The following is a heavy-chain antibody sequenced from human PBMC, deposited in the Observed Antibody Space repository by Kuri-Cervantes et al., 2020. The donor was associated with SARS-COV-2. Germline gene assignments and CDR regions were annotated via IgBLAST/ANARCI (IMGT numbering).Heavy chain of an antibody. CDR2: MNPDTGNA. J-gene: IGHJ3*02. D-gene: IGHD1-1*01. Sequence: ASVKVSCKASGYTFTNNDINWVRQASGQGLEWMGWMNPDTGNAGYAQKFQGRVTMTRIMSTSTAYMELSTLRFEDSAVYYCARDSGDWNPDGFDIWGQGTMLTVSS. CDR1: GYTFTNND. CDR3: ARDSGDWNPDGFDI. V-gene: IGHV1-8*02.